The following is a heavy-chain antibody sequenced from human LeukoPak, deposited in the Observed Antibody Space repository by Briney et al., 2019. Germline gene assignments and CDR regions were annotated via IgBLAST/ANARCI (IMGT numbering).Heavy chain of an antibody. V-gene: IGHV3-23*01. CDR3: AKATTGTSGWYYFDY. CDR2: ISGSGGST. Sequence: GGSLGLSCAASGFTFSSYAMSWVRQAPGKGLEWVSTISGSGGSTYYADSVKGRFTISRDNSKNTLYLQMNSLRADDTAVYYCAKATTGTSGWYYFDYWGQGTLVTVSS. CDR1: GFTFSSYA. D-gene: IGHD6-19*01. J-gene: IGHJ4*02.